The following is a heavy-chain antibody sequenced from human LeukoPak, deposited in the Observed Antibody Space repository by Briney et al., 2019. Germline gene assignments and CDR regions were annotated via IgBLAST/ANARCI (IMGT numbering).Heavy chain of an antibody. V-gene: IGHV3-53*01. CDR2: IYSGGST. D-gene: IGHD3-10*01. CDR1: GFTVSSNY. J-gene: IGHJ4*02. Sequence: GGSLRLSCAASGFTVSSNYMSWVRQAPGKGLEWVSVIYSGGSTYYADSVKGRFTISRDNSKNTLCLQMNSLRAEDTAVYYCARECYGSGYYFDYWGQGTLVTVSS. CDR3: ARECYGSGYYFDY.